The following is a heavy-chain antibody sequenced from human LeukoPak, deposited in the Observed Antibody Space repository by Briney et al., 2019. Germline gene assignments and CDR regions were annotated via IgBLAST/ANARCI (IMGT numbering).Heavy chain of an antibody. J-gene: IGHJ4*02. Sequence: SQTLSLTCAVSGGSISSGGYSWSWIRQPPGKGLEWIGYLYHSGSTYYNPSLKSRVTISVDRSKNQFSLKLSSVTAADTAVYYCARGAPTVTTYYFDYWGQGTLVTVSS. CDR2: LYHSGST. CDR3: ARGAPTVTTYYFDY. D-gene: IGHD4-17*01. CDR1: GGSISSGGYS. V-gene: IGHV4-30-2*01.